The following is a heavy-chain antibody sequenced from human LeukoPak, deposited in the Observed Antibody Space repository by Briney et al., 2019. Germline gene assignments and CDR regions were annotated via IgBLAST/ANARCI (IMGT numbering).Heavy chain of an antibody. CDR2: MNPNSGNT. CDR3: ARGSPYNWNDIDYFDY. J-gene: IGHJ4*02. CDR1: GYTFTSYD. Sequence: ASVKVSCKASGYTFTSYDINWVRQATGQGLEWMRWMNPNSGNTGYAQKFQGRVTMTRNTSISTAYMELSSLRSEDTAVYYCARGSPYNWNDIDYFDYWGQGTLVTVSS. D-gene: IGHD1-1*01. V-gene: IGHV1-8*01.